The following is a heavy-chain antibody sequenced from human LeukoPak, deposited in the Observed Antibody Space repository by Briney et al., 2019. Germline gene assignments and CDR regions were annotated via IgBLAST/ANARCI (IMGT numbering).Heavy chain of an antibody. V-gene: IGHV4-30-2*01. CDR1: GGSFSSGDYS. CDR2: IYHSGST. CDR3: ARGGSQQSLDY. D-gene: IGHD6-13*01. Sequence: SETLSLTCTVSGGSFSSGDYSWSWIRQPPGKGLEWIGYIYHSGSTYYNPSLKSRVTISVDRSKNQFSLKLSSVTAADTAVYYCARGGSQQSLDYWGQGTLVTVSS. J-gene: IGHJ4*02.